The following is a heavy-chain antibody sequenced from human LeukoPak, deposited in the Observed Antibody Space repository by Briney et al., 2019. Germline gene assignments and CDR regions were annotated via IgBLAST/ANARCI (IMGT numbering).Heavy chain of an antibody. Sequence: SQTLSLTCTVSGGSISSGGYYWSWIRQPPGKGLEWIGEINHSGSTNYNPSLKSRVTISVDTSKNQFSLKLSSVTAADTAVYYCARGHGYSYGPVDYWGQGTLVTVSS. D-gene: IGHD5-18*01. CDR2: INHSGST. CDR3: ARGHGYSYGPVDY. J-gene: IGHJ4*02. CDR1: GGSISSGGYY. V-gene: IGHV4-30-2*01.